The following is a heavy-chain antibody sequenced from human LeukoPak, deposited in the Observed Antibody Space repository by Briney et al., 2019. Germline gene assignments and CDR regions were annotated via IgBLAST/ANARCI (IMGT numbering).Heavy chain of an antibody. CDR1: GYTFTTYA. CDR3: ARVRDFWSGHYNWFDP. V-gene: IGHV1-18*01. Sequence: ASVKVSCKASGYTFTTYAISWVRQAPGQGLEWMGWIGAYDGKTNYAQEFQGRVTVTTDTSTSTAYMELRSLTSDDTAVYYCARVRDFWSGHYNWFDPWGQGTLVTVS. CDR2: IGAYDGKT. D-gene: IGHD3-3*01. J-gene: IGHJ5*02.